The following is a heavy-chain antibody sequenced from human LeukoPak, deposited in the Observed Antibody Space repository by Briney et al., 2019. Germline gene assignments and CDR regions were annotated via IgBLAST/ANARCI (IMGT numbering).Heavy chain of an antibody. CDR1: GFNFARYW. CDR2: IKEDGAEK. Sequence: GGSLRLSCAASGFNFARYWMSWARQAPGKGLEWVANIKEDGAEKDYVDSVKGRFTISRDNAMHSLFLQVNSLRAEDTAVYYCARQYSDSSGSHFDHWGQGTLVTVSS. CDR3: ARQYSDSSGSHFDH. J-gene: IGHJ4*02. V-gene: IGHV3-7*04. D-gene: IGHD3-22*01.